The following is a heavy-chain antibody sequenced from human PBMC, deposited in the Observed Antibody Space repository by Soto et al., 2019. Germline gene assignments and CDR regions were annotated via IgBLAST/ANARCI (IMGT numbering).Heavy chain of an antibody. J-gene: IGHJ5*02. CDR3: ARGPGYCTIGVCYTYWFDP. V-gene: IGHV1-69*01. Sequence: QVQLVQSGAEVKKPGSSVKVSCKASGGTFSSYAISWVRQAPGQGLEWMGGIIPIFGTANYAQKFQGRVTITADESTSTAYMELSSLRSEDTAVYYCARGPGYCTIGVCYTYWFDPWGQGTLVTVSS. D-gene: IGHD2-8*01. CDR2: IIPIFGTA. CDR1: GGTFSSYA.